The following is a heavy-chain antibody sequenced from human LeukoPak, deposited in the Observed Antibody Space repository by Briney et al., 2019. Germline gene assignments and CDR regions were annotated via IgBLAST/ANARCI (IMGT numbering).Heavy chain of an antibody. CDR1: GGTFSSYA. D-gene: IGHD2-2*01. V-gene: IGHV1-69*13. CDR3: ARDREEKYQLPKAVAVFLGFDP. Sequence: ASVKVPCKASGGTFSSYAISWVRQAPGQGLEWMGGIIPIFGTANYAQKFQGRVTITADESTSTAYMELSSLRSEDTAVYYCARDREEKYQLPKAVAVFLGFDPWGQGTLVTVSS. J-gene: IGHJ5*02. CDR2: IIPIFGTA.